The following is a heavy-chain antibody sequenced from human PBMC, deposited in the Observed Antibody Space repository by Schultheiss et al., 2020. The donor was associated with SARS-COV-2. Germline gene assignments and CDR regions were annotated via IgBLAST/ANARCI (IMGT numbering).Heavy chain of an antibody. V-gene: IGHV4-34*01. D-gene: IGHD1-1*01. J-gene: IGHJ4*02. CDR1: GGSFSGYY. CDR2: INHSGST. Sequence: SETLSLTCAVYGGSFSGYYWSWIRQPPGKGLEWIGEINHSGSTNYNPSLKSRVTISVDTSKNQFSLKVRSVTAADTVVYYCARAIQLERRRGYYFDYWGQGTLVTVSS. CDR3: ARAIQLERRRGYYFDY.